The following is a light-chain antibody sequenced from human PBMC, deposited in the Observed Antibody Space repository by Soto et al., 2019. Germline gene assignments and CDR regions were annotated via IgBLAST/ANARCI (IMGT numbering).Light chain of an antibody. CDR1: QSISRS. J-gene: IGKJ3*01. V-gene: IGKV1-5*01. CDR2: DAS. Sequence: DIQMTQSPSTLSASLGDRFTITCLASQSISRSLAWYQQKSGKAPKLLIYDASSLESGVPSMLSGSGFGKEFTLTISALQPDDFATYYCQQYQSYFLTFGPGTKVAI. CDR3: QQYQSYFLT.